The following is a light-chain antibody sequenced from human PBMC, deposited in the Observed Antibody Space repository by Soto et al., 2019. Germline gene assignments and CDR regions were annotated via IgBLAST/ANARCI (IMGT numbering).Light chain of an antibody. CDR3: SSYAGSNNLL. V-gene: IGLV2-8*01. CDR1: SSDVGGYNY. J-gene: IGLJ2*01. CDR2: EVS. Sequence: QSVLTQPPSASGSPGQSVSISCTGISSDVGGYNYVSWYQQHPGKAPKLVIYEVSKRPSGVPDRFSGSKSGNTASLTVSGLQAEDEADYYCSSYAGSNNLLFGGGTKVTVL.